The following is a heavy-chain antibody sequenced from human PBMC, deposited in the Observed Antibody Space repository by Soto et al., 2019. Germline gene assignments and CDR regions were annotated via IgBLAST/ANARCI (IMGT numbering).Heavy chain of an antibody. CDR1: GFTFSSYG. CDR2: IWYDGSNK. D-gene: IGHD3-9*01. CDR3: VRPISDILTHWRAFDI. Sequence: GGSLRLSCAASGFTFSSYGMHWVRQAPGKGLEWVAVIWYDGSNKYYADSVKGRFTISRDNSKNTLYLQMNSLRAEDAAVYYCVRPISDILTHWRAFDIWGQGTMVTVSS. V-gene: IGHV3-33*01. J-gene: IGHJ3*02.